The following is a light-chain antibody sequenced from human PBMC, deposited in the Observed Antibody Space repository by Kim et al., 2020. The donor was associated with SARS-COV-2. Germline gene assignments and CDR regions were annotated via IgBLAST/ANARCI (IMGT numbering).Light chain of an antibody. Sequence: DIQMTQSPSVVSASVGASITITCRASHDINAWLAWYQQRPGTAPKLLIYAASHLAAGVPSRFSAFGSGTEFILTINSLQPEDFATYSCQQYSSFPYSFGQGTKLEI. CDR2: AAS. V-gene: IGKV1-5*03. CDR1: HDINAW. J-gene: IGKJ2*03. CDR3: QQYSSFPYS.